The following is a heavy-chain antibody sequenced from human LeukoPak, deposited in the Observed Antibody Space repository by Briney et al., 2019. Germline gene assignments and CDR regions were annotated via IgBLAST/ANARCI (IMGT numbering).Heavy chain of an antibody. CDR1: GYTFTSYF. Sequence: GASVKVSCKASGYTFTSYFISWVRQAPGQGLEWMGWISVYNSNTNYAQKLQDRVTMTTDTSTSTAYMELRSLRSDDTAVYYCARVGLPTWYYYFGYWGQGTLVTVSS. J-gene: IGHJ4*02. D-gene: IGHD1-7*01. CDR2: ISVYNSNT. CDR3: ARVGLPTWYYYFGY. V-gene: IGHV1-18*01.